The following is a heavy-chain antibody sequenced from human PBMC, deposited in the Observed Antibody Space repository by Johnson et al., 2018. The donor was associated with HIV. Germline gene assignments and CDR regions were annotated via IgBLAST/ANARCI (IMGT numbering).Heavy chain of an antibody. Sequence: VQLVESGGGLVQPGGSLRLSCVGSGFSFSDHFMDWVRQAPGKGLEWVGRLKSKTDGGTTDYAAPVKGRFTISRDDSKNTLYLQINSLKTDDTAVYYCTTVRGAFDIWGQGTMVTVSS. J-gene: IGHJ3*02. V-gene: IGHV3-15*01. CDR1: GFSFSDHF. CDR3: TTVRGAFDI. D-gene: IGHD3-16*01. CDR2: LKSKTDGGTT.